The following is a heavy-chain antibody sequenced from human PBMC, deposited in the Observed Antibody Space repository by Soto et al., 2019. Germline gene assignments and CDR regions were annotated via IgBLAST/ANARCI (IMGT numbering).Heavy chain of an antibody. V-gene: IGHV1-3*01. CDR2: INAGNGNT. Sequence: ASVKATSKASGYTFTSYAMHWVRQAPGQRLEWMGWINAGNGNTKYSQKFQGRVTITRDTSASTAYMELSSLRSEDTAVYYCARAWGTYYYDSSGYYYFDYWGQGTLVTVSS. D-gene: IGHD3-22*01. J-gene: IGHJ4*02. CDR1: GYTFTSYA. CDR3: ARAWGTYYYDSSGYYYFDY.